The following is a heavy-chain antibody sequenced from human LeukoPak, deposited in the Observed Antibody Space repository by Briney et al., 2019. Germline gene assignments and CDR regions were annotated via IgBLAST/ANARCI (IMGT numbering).Heavy chain of an antibody. V-gene: IGHV3-53*01. Sequence: GGSLRLSCAASGFTVSSSYMYWVRQAPGKGLEWVSFFYRGDSTYYAESVRGRFTISRDNSKNTLYLLMNSLIPEDTAVYYCAREVVSSPSYFDTWGQGTLVTVSS. CDR1: GFTVSSSY. CDR3: AREVVSSPSYFDT. CDR2: FYRGDST. D-gene: IGHD2-15*01. J-gene: IGHJ4*02.